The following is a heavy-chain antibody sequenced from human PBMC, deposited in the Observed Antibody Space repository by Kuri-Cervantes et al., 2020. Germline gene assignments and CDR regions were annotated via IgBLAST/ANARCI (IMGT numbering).Heavy chain of an antibody. CDR2: ISSSGGST. Sequence: GESLKISCAASGFTFSSYAMSWVRQAPGKGLEWVASISSSGGSTFYADSVEGRFTISSDNYKNTVYLEMNSLRAEDTAVYYFAKGALSGWSDWGQGTLVTVSS. D-gene: IGHD6-19*01. CDR1: GFTFSSYA. CDR3: AKGALSGWSD. V-gene: IGHV3-23*01. J-gene: IGHJ4*02.